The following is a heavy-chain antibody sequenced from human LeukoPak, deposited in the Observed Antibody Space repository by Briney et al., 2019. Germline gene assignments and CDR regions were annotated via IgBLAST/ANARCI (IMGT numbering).Heavy chain of an antibody. Sequence: ASVKVSCKASGGTFSSYAISWVRQAPGQGLEWMGGIIPIFGTANYAQKFQGRVTITTDESTSTTYMELSSLRSEDTAVYYCAVEPDIVVVPAAVLYNWFDPWGQGTLVTVSS. CDR3: AVEPDIVVVPAAVLYNWFDP. V-gene: IGHV1-69*05. J-gene: IGHJ5*02. CDR2: IIPIFGTA. D-gene: IGHD2-2*01. CDR1: GGTFSSYA.